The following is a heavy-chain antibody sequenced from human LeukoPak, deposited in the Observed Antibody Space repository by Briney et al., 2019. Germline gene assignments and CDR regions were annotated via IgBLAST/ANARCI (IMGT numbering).Heavy chain of an antibody. J-gene: IGHJ1*01. CDR3: ARDQARRSPEYFQH. CDR2: ISAYNGNT. V-gene: IGHV1-18*01. Sequence: ASVKVSCKASGYTFTSYGISWVRQAPGQGLEWMGWISAYNGNTNYAQKFQGRVTMTRDTSTSTVYMELSSLRSEDTAVYYCARDQARRSPEYFQHWGQGTLVTVSS. CDR1: GYTFTSYG.